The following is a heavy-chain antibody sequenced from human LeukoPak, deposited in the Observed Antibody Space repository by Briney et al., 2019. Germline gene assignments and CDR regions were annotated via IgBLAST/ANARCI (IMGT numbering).Heavy chain of an antibody. CDR2: IYYSGST. V-gene: IGHV4-39*07. D-gene: IGHD3-3*01. CDR1: GGSISSSSYY. J-gene: IGHJ4*02. CDR3: ARVSREAPEWLFHLDY. Sequence: PSETLSLTCTVSGGSISSSSYYWGWIRQPPGKGLEWIGSIYYSGSTYYNPSLKSRVTISVDTSKNQCSLKVSSVTAADTAVYYCARVSREAPEWLFHLDYWGQGTLVTVSS.